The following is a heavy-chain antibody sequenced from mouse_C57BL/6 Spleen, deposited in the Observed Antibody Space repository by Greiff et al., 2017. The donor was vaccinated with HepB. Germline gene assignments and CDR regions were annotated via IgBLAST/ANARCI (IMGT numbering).Heavy chain of an antibody. CDR1: GYTFTSYW. D-gene: IGHD2-1*01. J-gene: IGHJ2*01. Sequence: QVQLQQPGAELVRPGSSVKLSCKASGYTFTSYWMHWVKQRPIQGLEWIGNIDPSDSETHYNQKFKDKATLTVDKSSSTAYMQLSSLTSEDSAVYYCARYGKGEYYFDYWGQGTTLTVSS. V-gene: IGHV1-52*01. CDR3: ARYGKGEYYFDY. CDR2: IDPSDSET.